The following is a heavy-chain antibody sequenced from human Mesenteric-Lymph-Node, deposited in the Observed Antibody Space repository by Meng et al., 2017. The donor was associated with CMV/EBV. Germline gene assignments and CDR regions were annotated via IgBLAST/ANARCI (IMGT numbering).Heavy chain of an antibody. CDR2: ISTSGRTI. J-gene: IGHJ4*02. D-gene: IGHD5-18*01. Sequence: GESLKISCATSGFTFSSFEMNWVRQAPGKGLEWVSYISTSGRTIFYADSVKGRFTISRDDAKNSLSLQMNSLRAEDAAVYYCARGPLTAYDYWGQGTLVTVSS. CDR1: GFTFSSFE. CDR3: ARGPLTAYDY. V-gene: IGHV3-48*03.